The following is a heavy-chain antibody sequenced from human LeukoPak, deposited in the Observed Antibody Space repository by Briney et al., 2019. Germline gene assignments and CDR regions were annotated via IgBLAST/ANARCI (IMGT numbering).Heavy chain of an antibody. D-gene: IGHD3-22*01. J-gene: IGHJ4*02. CDR2: ISGSGGST. V-gene: IGHV3-23*01. CDR3: AKGRTPPPRYYDSSGYYLTPFDY. CDR1: GFTFSSYA. Sequence: GGSLRLSCAASGFTFSSYAMSWVRQAPGKGLEWVSAISGSGGSTYYADSVKGRFTISRDNSKNTLYLQMNSLRAEDTAVYYCAKGRTPPPRYYDSSGYYLTPFDYWGQGTLVTVSS.